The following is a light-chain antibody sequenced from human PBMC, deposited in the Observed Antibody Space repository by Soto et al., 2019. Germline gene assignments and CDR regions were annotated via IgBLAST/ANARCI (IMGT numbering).Light chain of an antibody. CDR2: AAS. Sequence: DIQMTQSPSSLSASVGDRVTITCRASQNIGVYLNWYQKKPGKAPKLLIHAASSLHSGVPSTFSGSGSGTDFTLSISTLQPEDFATYYCQQSYSNLGTFGQGTKVDIK. V-gene: IGKV1-39*01. CDR3: QQSYSNLGT. J-gene: IGKJ2*01. CDR1: QNIGVY.